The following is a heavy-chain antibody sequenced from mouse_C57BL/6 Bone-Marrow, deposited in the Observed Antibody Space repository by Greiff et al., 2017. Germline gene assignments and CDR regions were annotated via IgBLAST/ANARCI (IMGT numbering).Heavy chain of an antibody. CDR1: GYTFTSYW. Sequence: VQLQQSGAELVRPGTSVKLSCKASGYTFTSYWMHWVKQRPGQGLEWIGVIDPSDSYTNYNQKFKGKATLTVDTSSSTAYLQRSSLTSEYSTVYDSARSELKYYGGIRDYWGQGTTLTVSS. CDR3: ARSELKYYGGIRDY. J-gene: IGHJ2*01. CDR2: IDPSDSYT. D-gene: IGHD1-1*01. V-gene: IGHV1-59*01.